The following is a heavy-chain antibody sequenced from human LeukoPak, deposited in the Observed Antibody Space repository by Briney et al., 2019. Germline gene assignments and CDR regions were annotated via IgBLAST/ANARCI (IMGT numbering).Heavy chain of an antibody. J-gene: IGHJ4*02. CDR1: GFTFTNSA. D-gene: IGHD5-24*01. CDR3: AAAPIEMQQRGFDY. V-gene: IGHV1-58*02. CDR2: IVVASGNT. Sequence: SVKVSCTASGFTFTNSAMQWVRQARGQRLEWIGWIVVASGNTKYAQKFQERATITRDMSTSTAYMELSSLRPEDTAVYYCAAAPIEMQQRGFDYWGQGTLVTVSS.